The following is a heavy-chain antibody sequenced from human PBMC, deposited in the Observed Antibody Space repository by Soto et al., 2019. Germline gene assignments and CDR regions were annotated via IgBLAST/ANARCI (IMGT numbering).Heavy chain of an antibody. V-gene: IGHV4-61*01. J-gene: IGHJ4*02. D-gene: IGHD1-7*01. Sequence: QVQLQESGPGLVKPSETLSLTCTVSGGSVSSGSYYWSWLRQPPGKGLEWIGYIYYSGSTNYNPSLKSRVTISVDTSKNQFSLKLSSVTAADTAVYYCARGGITGTTTSDYWGQGTLVTVSS. CDR2: IYYSGST. CDR3: ARGGITGTTTSDY. CDR1: GGSVSSGSYY.